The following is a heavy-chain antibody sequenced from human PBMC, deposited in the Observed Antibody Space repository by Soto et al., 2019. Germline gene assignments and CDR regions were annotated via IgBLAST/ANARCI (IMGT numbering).Heavy chain of an antibody. CDR2: INPSGGST. J-gene: IGHJ4*02. CDR3: ALGYCSGGSCYSGPGDFDY. Sequence: ASVKVSCKASGYTFTSYYMHWVRQAPGQGLEWMGIINPSGGSTSYAQKFQGRVTMTRDTSTSTVYMELSSLRSEDTAVYYCALGYCSGGSCYSGPGDFDYSGQGTLVTVSS. CDR1: GYTFTSYY. V-gene: IGHV1-46*03. D-gene: IGHD2-15*01.